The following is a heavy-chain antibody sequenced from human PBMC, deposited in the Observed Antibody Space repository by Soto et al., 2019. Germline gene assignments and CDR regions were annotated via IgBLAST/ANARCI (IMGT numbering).Heavy chain of an antibody. D-gene: IGHD3-3*01. CDR3: ARGGADYYDFWSGYYTIFDY. CDR2: IYYNGNT. V-gene: IGHV4-59*01. CDR1: GGSMTPFY. J-gene: IGHJ4*02. Sequence: PSETLSLTCTVSGGSMTPFYWSWIRQPPGKGLEWIGYIYYNGNTNYNPSLNSRVTISVDTSKNQFSLKLSSVTAADTAVYYCARGGADYYDFWSGYYTIFDYWGQGTLVTVSS.